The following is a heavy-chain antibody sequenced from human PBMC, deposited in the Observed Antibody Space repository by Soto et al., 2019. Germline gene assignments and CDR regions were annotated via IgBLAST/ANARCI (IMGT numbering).Heavy chain of an antibody. Sequence: EVQLVESGGGLVKPGGSLRLSCAASGFTFNSAWMNWVRQAPGKGLEWVGRIKSKTDGGTTDYAAPVKGRFTISRDDSKETLYLQVNSLKTEDTAVYYCTTDLPTLIPQVDYWGQGTLVTVSS. CDR2: IKSKTDGGTT. J-gene: IGHJ4*02. CDR1: GFTFNSAW. CDR3: TTDLPTLIPQVDY. V-gene: IGHV3-15*07. D-gene: IGHD4-4*01.